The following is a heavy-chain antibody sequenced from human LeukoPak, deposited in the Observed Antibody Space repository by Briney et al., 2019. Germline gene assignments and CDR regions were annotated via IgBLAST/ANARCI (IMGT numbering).Heavy chain of an antibody. CDR3: ASGYYDFWSGYYDY. CDR1: GGSVSSGSYY. J-gene: IGHJ4*02. D-gene: IGHD3-3*01. CDR2: IYYSGST. V-gene: IGHV4-61*01. Sequence: PSETLSLTCTVSGGSVSSGSYYWSWIRQPPGKGLEWIGYIYYSGSTNYNPSLKSRVTISVDTSKNQFSLKLSSVTAADTAVYYCASGYYDFWSGYYDYWGQGTLVTVSS.